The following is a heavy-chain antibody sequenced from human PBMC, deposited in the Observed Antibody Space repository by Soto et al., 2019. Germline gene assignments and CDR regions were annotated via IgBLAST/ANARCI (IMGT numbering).Heavy chain of an antibody. J-gene: IGHJ6*03. CDR3: ARGKIGGTLVLPRSTLTHKKNPEGYYMDV. CDR1: GGSISGYY. CDR2: IYYSRST. D-gene: IGHD1-7*01. V-gene: IGHV4-59*01. Sequence: SETLSLTCTVYGGSISGYYWSWIRQAPEKRLERIRYIYYSRSTNYNPSLKSRVTISVDTSKNQFSLKLSSVTAADTAVYYCARGKIGGTLVLPRSTLTHKKNPEGYYMDVWGKGTTVTVSS.